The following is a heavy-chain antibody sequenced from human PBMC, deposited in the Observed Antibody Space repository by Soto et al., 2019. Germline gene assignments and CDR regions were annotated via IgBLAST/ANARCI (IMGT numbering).Heavy chain of an antibody. J-gene: IGHJ4*02. D-gene: IGHD3-3*01. V-gene: IGHV1-18*01. CDR2: ISAYNGNT. CDR1: GYTFTSYG. CDR3: ASDHLHYDFWSGYPSFDS. Sequence: SVKVSCKASGYTFTSYGISWVRQAPGQGLEWMGWISAYNGNTNYAQKLQGRVTMTTDTSTSTAYMELRSLRSDDTAVYYCASDHLHYDFWSGYPSFDSWGQGTLVTVSS.